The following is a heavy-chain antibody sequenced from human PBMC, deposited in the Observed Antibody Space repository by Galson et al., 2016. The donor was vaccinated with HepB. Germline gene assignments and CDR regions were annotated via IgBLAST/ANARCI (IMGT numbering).Heavy chain of an antibody. J-gene: IGHJ6*03. CDR2: ISDTTSII. D-gene: IGHD3-3*01. V-gene: IGHV3-21*05. CDR1: GFTFNKYN. CDR3: ARDLGHYDFWSGYYDYYYMDV. Sequence: SLRLSCAASGFTFNKYNMNWVRQAPGKGLEWISYISDTTSIIYCADSVKGRFTISRDSAKNSLYLQMNSLRAEDTAVYYCARDLGHYDFWSGYYDYYYMDVWGKGTTVTVSS.